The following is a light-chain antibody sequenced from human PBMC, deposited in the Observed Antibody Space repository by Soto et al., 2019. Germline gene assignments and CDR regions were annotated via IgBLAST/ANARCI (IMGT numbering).Light chain of an antibody. Sequence: EIVLTQSPGTLSLSPGERATLSCRASQSVTSTFLAWYRQKPGQAPRLLIYAASSRATGIPDRFSGSGSGTDFTLTISRLEPEDFAVYYCQHHGSSPITFGQGTRLDIK. CDR3: QHHGSSPIT. CDR2: AAS. V-gene: IGKV3-20*01. CDR1: QSVTSTF. J-gene: IGKJ5*01.